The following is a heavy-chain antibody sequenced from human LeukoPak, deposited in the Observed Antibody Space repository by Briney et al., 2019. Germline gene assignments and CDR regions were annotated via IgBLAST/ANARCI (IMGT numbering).Heavy chain of an antibody. Sequence: PRASVKVSCKASGGTFSSYAISWVRQAPGQGLEWMGRIIPILGIANYAQKFQGRVTITADKSTSTAYMELSSLRSEDTAVYYCAREYAYRFRGYSGYDPGLYYGMDVWGQGTTVTVSS. CDR2: IIPILGIA. CDR1: GGTFSSYA. V-gene: IGHV1-69*04. CDR3: AREYAYRFRGYSGYDPGLYYGMDV. J-gene: IGHJ6*02. D-gene: IGHD5-12*01.